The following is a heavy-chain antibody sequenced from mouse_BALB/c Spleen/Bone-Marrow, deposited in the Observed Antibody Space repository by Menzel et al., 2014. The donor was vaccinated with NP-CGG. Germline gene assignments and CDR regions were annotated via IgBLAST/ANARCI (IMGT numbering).Heavy chain of an antibody. CDR3: ARVIYWYFDV. CDR2: ILPGSGST. Sequence: VQLQQSGAELMKPGASVKISCKATGYTFSNYWIEWIKQRPGHGLEWIGEILPGSGSTDYNENFKVKATFTADTSSNTAYMQLSSLTSKDSAVYYCARVIYWYFDVWGAGTTVTVSS. J-gene: IGHJ1*01. V-gene: IGHV1-9*01. CDR1: GYTFSNYW.